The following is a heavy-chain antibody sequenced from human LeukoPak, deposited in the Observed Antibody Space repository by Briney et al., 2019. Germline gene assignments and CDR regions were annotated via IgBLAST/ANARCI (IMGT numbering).Heavy chain of an antibody. CDR2: IKEDGSKK. V-gene: IGHV3-7*01. D-gene: IGHD6-25*01. CDR3: ARDSRACRSSDCRGDALDI. CDR1: GFTLSSYW. Sequence: PGGSLRLSCGASGFTLSSYWMTWVRQAPGKGLEWVANIKEDGSKKYYVESVRGRFTISRDNAENSLYLQMNSLRAEDTAVYYCARDSRACRSSDCRGDALDIWGQGTMVTVSS. J-gene: IGHJ3*02.